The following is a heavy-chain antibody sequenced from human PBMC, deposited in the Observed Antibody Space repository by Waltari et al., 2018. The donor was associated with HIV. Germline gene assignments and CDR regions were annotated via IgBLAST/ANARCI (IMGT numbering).Heavy chain of an antibody. Sequence: VQLQESGPRLVKPSETLSLICNVSGDSMKTYYWSWIRQTPAKGLEWLGVVYASGSTSDNSGITVYNPSFNSRVSVVSALSKNQFSLRLRSVTTADTGVYFCARGDCRTGSCLLLRFPFDLWGQGIAVSVSS. CDR3: ARGDCRTGSCLLLRFPFDL. CDR1: GDSMKTYY. CDR2: VYASGST. V-gene: IGHV4-4*08. J-gene: IGHJ6*01. D-gene: IGHD2-15*01.